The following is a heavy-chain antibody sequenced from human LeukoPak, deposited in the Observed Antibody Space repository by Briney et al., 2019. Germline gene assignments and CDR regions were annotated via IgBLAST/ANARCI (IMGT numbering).Heavy chain of an antibody. J-gene: IGHJ4*02. V-gene: IGHV3-53*01. CDR1: GFTVSSNY. Sequence: PGGSLRLSCAASGFTVSSNYMSWVRQAPGKGLEWVSVIYSGGSTYYADSVKGRFTISRDNSKNTLYLQMNSLRAEDTAVYYCARDLYYYGSGSSYDYWGQGTLVTVSS. CDR2: IYSGGST. D-gene: IGHD3-10*01. CDR3: ARDLYYYGSGSSYDY.